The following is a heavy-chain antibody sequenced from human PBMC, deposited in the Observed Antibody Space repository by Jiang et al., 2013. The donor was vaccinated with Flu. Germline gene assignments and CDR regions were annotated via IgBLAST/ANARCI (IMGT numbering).Heavy chain of an antibody. J-gene: IGHJ4*02. CDR1: DYTFTSFG. V-gene: IGHV1-18*04. Sequence: SGAEVKKPGASVRVSCTASDYTFTSFGISWVRQAPGQGLEWMAWISPYNGETEFAQKFQGRVTMTTDTPTRTAYMELRSLTSDDTAVYYCARDRGSTRWLEPIDYWGQGTLVTV. CDR2: ISPYNGET. CDR3: ARDRGSTRWLEPIDY. D-gene: IGHD2-2*01.